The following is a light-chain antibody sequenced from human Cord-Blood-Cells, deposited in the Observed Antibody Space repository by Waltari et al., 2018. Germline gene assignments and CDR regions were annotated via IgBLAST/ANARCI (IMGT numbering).Light chain of an antibody. CDR1: QGISSY. CDR2: GAS. J-gene: IGKJ3*01. V-gene: IGKV1-9*01. CDR3: QQLNSYPFT. Sequence: IQLTQSPPSPSASVGDRVPITCRASQGISSYLAWYQQKPGKAPKLLIYGASTWQSGVPSRFSGSGAGTAFTLTISSLQPEDFATDYCQQLNSYPFTFGPGTKVDIK.